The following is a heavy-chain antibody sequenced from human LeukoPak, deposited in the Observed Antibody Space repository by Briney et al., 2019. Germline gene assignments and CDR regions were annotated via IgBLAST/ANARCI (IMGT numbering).Heavy chain of an antibody. CDR3: ARAQSGIAAAGIDY. D-gene: IGHD6-13*01. J-gene: IGHJ4*02. V-gene: IGHV1-2*02. CDR2: INPNSGGT. Sequence: ASVKVSCKASGYTFTGYYMQWVRHAPGQGLEWMGWINPNSGGTNYAQKFQGRVTMTRDTSISTAYMELSRLRSDDTAVYYCARAQSGIAAAGIDYWGQGTLVTVSS. CDR1: GYTFTGYY.